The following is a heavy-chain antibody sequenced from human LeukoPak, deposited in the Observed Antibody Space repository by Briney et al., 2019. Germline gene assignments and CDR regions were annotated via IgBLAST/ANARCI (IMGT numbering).Heavy chain of an antibody. D-gene: IGHD3-10*01. CDR2: IKSKTDGGTT. J-gene: IGHJ5*02. Sequence: GGSLRLSCVASGFIFSNAWMSWVRQAPGKGLEWVGRIKSKTDGGTTDYAAPVKGRFTISRDDSKNTLYLQMNSLKTEDTAVYYCTTLITMVRGVISKGYWFDPWGQGTLVTVSS. CDR1: GFIFSNAW. V-gene: IGHV3-15*01. CDR3: TTLITMVRGVISKGYWFDP.